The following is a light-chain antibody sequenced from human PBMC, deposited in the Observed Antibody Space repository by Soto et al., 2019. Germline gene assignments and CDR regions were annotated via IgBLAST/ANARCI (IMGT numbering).Light chain of an antibody. CDR2: DVN. CDR3: CSYPGRTTTYV. CDR1: SRDIGSYDL. J-gene: IGLJ1*01. Sequence: QSVLTQPASVSGSPGQSITISCAGTSRDIGSYDLVSWYQQHPDKVPKLIISDVNKRPSGVSDRFSGSKSGNTASLTISGLQADDEAEYYCCSYPGRTTTYVLGTGTKVTVL. V-gene: IGLV2-23*02.